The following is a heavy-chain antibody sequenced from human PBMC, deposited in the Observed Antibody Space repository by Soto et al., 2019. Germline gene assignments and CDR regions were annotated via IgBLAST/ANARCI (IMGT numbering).Heavy chain of an antibody. CDR3: ARALSGYDPFGY. J-gene: IGHJ4*02. CDR2: IIPILGIA. CDR1: GGTFSSYT. V-gene: IGHV1-69*02. D-gene: IGHD5-12*01. Sequence: QVQLVQSGAEVKKPGSSVKVSCKASGGTFSSYTISWVRQAPGPGLEWMGRIIPILGIANYAQKFQGRVTITADKSTSTAYMELSSLRSEDTAVYYCARALSGYDPFGYWGQGTLVTVSS.